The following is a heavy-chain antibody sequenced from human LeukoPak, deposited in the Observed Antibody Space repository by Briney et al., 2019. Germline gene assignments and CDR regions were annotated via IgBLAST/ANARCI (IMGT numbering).Heavy chain of an antibody. CDR2: IIPIFGTA. J-gene: IGHJ4*02. D-gene: IGHD1-26*01. V-gene: IGHV1-69*05. CDR1: GYTFTSYG. Sequence: GASVKVSCKASGYTFTSYGISWVRQAPGQGLEWMGRIIPIFGTANYAQKFQGRVTITTDESTSTAYMELSSLRSEDTAVYYCARSNQGSYGVYYFDYWGQGTLVTVSS. CDR3: ARSNQGSYGVYYFDY.